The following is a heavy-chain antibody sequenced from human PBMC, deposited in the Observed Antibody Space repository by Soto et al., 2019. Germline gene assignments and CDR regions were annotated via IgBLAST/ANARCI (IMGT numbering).Heavy chain of an antibody. CDR1: GYTFTTYY. CDR2: MNPHTGAT. D-gene: IGHD1-7*01. CDR3: ARTIAGTDTLYHWFDP. V-gene: IGHV1-2*02. Sequence: ASVKVTCKACGYTFTTYYLHWLRQAPGQGLEWVGWMNPHTGATKYAQKFQGRVTMTRDTSIGAAFMELTRLTSDDTAMYYCARTIAGTDTLYHWFDPWGQGTMVTVSS. J-gene: IGHJ5*02.